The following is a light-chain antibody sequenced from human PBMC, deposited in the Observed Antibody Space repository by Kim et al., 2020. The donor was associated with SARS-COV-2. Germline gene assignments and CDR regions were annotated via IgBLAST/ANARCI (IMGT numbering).Light chain of an antibody. CDR1: QSVLYSSNNQNY. J-gene: IGKJ2*01. CDR2: WAS. CDR3: QQYYSTPYT. V-gene: IGKV4-1*01. Sequence: RATINCKSSQSVLYSSNNQNYLAWYQQKPGQPPKLLIYWASTREYGVPDRFSGSGSGTDFTLTISSLQAEDVAVYYCQQYYSTPYTFGQGTKLYI.